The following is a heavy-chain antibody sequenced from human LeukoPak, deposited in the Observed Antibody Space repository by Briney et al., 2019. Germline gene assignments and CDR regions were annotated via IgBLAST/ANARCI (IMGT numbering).Heavy chain of an antibody. D-gene: IGHD4-17*01. CDR3: AREGTVTNFDY. CDR1: GGSMSPYH. Sequence: SETLSLTCTVSGGSMSPYHWGWIRQPPGKGLEWTGYIYYSGSTYYNPSLKSRVTISVDTSKNQFSLKLSSVTAADTAVYYCAREGTVTNFDYWGQGTLVTVSS. J-gene: IGHJ4*02. V-gene: IGHV4-59*12. CDR2: IYYSGST.